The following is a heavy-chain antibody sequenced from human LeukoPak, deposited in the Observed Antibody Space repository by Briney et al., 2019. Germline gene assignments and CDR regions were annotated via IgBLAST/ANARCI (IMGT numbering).Heavy chain of an antibody. J-gene: IGHJ4*02. CDR3: ARGQTGYYDSSGYYYVY. Sequence: GGSLRLSCAASGFTFSSYSMTWVRQVPGKGLEGVSSISSSGSYINYADSVKGRFTISRDNTKNSLFLQMNSLRAEDTAVYYCARGQTGYYDSSGYYYVYWGQGTLVTVSS. CDR1: GFTFSSYS. CDR2: ISSSGSYI. V-gene: IGHV3-21*01. D-gene: IGHD3-22*01.